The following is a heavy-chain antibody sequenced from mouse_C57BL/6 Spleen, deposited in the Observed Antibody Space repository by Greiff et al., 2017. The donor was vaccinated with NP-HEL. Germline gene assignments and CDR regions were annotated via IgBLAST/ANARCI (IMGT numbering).Heavy chain of an antibody. CDR3: ARPDGYYRYFDV. CDR1: GFTFSDYG. J-gene: IGHJ1*03. D-gene: IGHD2-3*01. CDR2: ISSGSSTI. Sequence: EVKLEESGGGLVKPGGSLKLSCAASGFTFSDYGMHWVRQAPEKGLEWVAYISSGSSTIYYADTVKGRFTISRDNAKNTLFLQMTSLRSEDTAMYYCARPDGYYRYFDVWGTGTTVTVSS. V-gene: IGHV5-17*01.